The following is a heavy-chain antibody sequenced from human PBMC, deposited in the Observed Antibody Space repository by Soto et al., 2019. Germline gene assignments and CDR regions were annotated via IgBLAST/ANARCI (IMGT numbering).Heavy chain of an antibody. CDR2: IYTSGST. V-gene: IGHV4-4*07. CDR3: ARELITYYDFWSGPITAGMYX. Sequence: PSETLSLTCTVSGDSINSCYWSWIRQPAGKGLEWIGRIYTSGSTNCKRSLKSRVAMSVGTSENRLSLKLNSVTAADTAVYHCARELITYYDFWSGPITAGMYXWGQGTTVTVS. CDR1: GDSINSCY. J-gene: IGHJ6*02. D-gene: IGHD3-3*01.